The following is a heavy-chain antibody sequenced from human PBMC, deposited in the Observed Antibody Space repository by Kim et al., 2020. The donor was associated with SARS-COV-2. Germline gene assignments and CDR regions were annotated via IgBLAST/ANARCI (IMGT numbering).Heavy chain of an antibody. Sequence: SETLSLTCTVSGYSISSGYYWGWIRQPPGKGLEWIGSIYHSGSTYYNPSLKSRVTISVDTSKNQFSLKLSSVTAADTAVYYCARGHSSGWPFFDYWGQGT. CDR2: IYHSGST. D-gene: IGHD6-19*01. CDR1: GYSISSGYY. J-gene: IGHJ4*02. V-gene: IGHV4-38-2*02. CDR3: ARGHSSGWPFFDY.